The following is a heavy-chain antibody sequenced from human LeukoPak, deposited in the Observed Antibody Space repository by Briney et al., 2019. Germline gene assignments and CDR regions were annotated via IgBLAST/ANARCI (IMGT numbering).Heavy chain of an antibody. CDR3: ARDPNTAMTFLYYFDY. D-gene: IGHD5-18*01. V-gene: IGHV1-2*04. CDR1: GYTFTGYY. CDR2: INPNSGGT. Sequence: ASVKVSCKASGYTFTGYYMHWVRQAPGQGLEWMGWINPNSGGTNYAQKFQGWVTMTRDTSISTAYMELSRLRSDDTAVYYCARDPNTAMTFLYYFDYWGQGTLVTVSS. J-gene: IGHJ4*02.